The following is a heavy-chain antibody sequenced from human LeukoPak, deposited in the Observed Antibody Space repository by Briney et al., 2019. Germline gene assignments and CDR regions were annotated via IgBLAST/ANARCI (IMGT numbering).Heavy chain of an antibody. V-gene: IGHV3-21*01. CDR1: GFTFSSYS. J-gene: IGHJ4*02. CDR3: AREGSSGWYGGLFNY. D-gene: IGHD6-19*01. CDR2: ISSSSSYI. Sequence: GGSLRLSCAASGFTFSSYSMNWVRQAPGKGLEWVSSISSSSSYIYYADSVKGRFTISRDNAKNSLYLQMNSLRAEDTAVYYCAREGSSGWYGGLFNYWGQGTLVTASS.